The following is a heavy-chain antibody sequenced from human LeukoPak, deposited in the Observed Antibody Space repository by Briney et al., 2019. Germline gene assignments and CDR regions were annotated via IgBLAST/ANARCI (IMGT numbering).Heavy chain of an antibody. Sequence: GGSLRLSCAASGFTFNNAWMSWVRQAPGKGREWVGRIKSKTNDETTDYAATVKGRFTISREDSKNTLNLQMNSLKTEDTAVYYCTAGTGYSDHDYCGEGTLVTVSS. CDR3: TAGTGYSDHDY. D-gene: IGHD5-12*01. V-gene: IGHV3-15*01. CDR1: GFTFNNAW. J-gene: IGHJ4*02. CDR2: IKSKTNDETT.